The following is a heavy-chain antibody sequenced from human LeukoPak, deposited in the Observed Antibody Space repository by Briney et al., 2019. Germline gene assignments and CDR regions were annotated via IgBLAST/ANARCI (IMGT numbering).Heavy chain of an antibody. CDR3: ARDSGGVIVNGGPFDY. D-gene: IGHD3-16*02. V-gene: IGHV3-21*01. CDR2: ISSSSSYI. CDR1: GFTFSSYS. J-gene: IGHJ4*02. Sequence: PGGSLRLSCAASGFTFSSYSMNWVRQAPGKGLEWVSSISSSSSYIYYADSVKGRFTISRDNAKNSLYLQMNSLRAEDTAVYYCARDSGGVIVNGGPFDYWGQGTLVTVSS.